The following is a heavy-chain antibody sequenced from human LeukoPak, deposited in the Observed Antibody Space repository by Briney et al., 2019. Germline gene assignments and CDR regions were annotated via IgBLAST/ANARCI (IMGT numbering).Heavy chain of an antibody. J-gene: IGHJ4*02. CDR1: GYSFTSYW. CDR2: INPGDSDT. D-gene: IGHD6-13*01. CDR3: ARPPGIAAAGKSLYY. V-gene: IGHV5-51*01. Sequence: GESLKISCKGSGYSFTSYWIAWVRQTPGKGLEWMGLINPGDSDTRYSPSFQGQVTISADKSISTAYLQWSSLKASDTAMYYCARPPGIAAAGKSLYYWGQGTLVTVSS.